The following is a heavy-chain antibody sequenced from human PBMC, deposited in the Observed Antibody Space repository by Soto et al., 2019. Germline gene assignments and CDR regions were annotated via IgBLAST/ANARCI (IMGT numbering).Heavy chain of an antibody. J-gene: IGHJ6*02. CDR2: ISSNGGST. Sequence: GGSLRLSCSASGFTFSSYAMHWVRQAPGKGLEYVSAISSNGGSTYYADSVKGRFTISRDNSKNTLYLQMSSLRAEDTAVYYCVKFGGGGRYCSSTSCYSRGTPYYYGMDVWGQGTTVTVSS. CDR1: GFTFSSYA. D-gene: IGHD2-2*02. CDR3: VKFGGGGRYCSSTSCYSRGTPYYYGMDV. V-gene: IGHV3-64D*06.